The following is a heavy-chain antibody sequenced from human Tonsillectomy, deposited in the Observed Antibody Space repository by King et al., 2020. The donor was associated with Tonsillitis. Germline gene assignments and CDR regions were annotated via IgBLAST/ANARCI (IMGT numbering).Heavy chain of an antibody. D-gene: IGHD2/OR15-2a*01. CDR1: GYSFTNFR. CDR2: IDPSDSYT. V-gene: IGHV5-10-1*03. CDR3: VRTNYAIVIEPCDIRSYPYFGMDV. Sequence: QLVQSGAEVKKPGESLRISCKASGYSFTNFRITWVRQMPGKGLEWMGRIDPSDSYTDYSPSFQGHVTISVDKSNSTAYLQWSSLKASDTAMYYCVRTNYAIVIEPCDIRSYPYFGMDVWGQGTTVTVSS. J-gene: IGHJ6*02.